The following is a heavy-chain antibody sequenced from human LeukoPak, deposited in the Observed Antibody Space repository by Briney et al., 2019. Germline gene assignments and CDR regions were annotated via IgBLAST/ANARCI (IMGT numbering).Heavy chain of an antibody. CDR2: ISHSGNT. CDR3: ARVNAPLATFDH. J-gene: IGHJ4*02. CDR1: VNSLGDTYF. Sequence: SETLSLTCTVSVNSLGDTYFWAWIRRLPGKGLEWIATISHSGNTYYNPSLKSRVTILRDTSKNQFSVILSSVTAADTAVYYCARVNAPLATFDHWGQGTLATVS. V-gene: IGHV4-38-2*02.